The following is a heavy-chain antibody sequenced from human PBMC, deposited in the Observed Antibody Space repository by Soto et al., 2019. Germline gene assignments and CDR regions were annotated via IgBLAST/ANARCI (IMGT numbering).Heavy chain of an antibody. CDR2: ISSSSSYT. CDR3: ARDFGGAQKYSSTNGAPDFDY. D-gene: IGHD6-13*01. Sequence: GGSLRLSCAASGFTFSDYYMSWIRQAPGKGLEWVSYISSSSSYTNYADSVKGRFTISRDNAKNSLYLQMNSLRAEDTAVYYCARDFGGAQKYSSTNGAPDFDYWGQGTLVTVSS. V-gene: IGHV3-11*06. J-gene: IGHJ4*02. CDR1: GFTFSDYY.